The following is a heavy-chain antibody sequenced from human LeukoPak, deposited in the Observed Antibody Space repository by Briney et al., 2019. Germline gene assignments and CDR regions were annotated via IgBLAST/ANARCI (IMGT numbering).Heavy chain of an antibody. CDR2: ISGSGGST. Sequence: GGSLRLSCAASGFTFSSYAVSWVRQAPGKGLEWVSAISGSGGSTYYADSVKGRFTISRDNSKNTLYLQMNSLRAEDTAVYYCASPYSSSWYIFDYWGQGTLVTVSS. J-gene: IGHJ4*02. V-gene: IGHV3-23*01. CDR3: ASPYSSSWYIFDY. CDR1: GFTFSSYA. D-gene: IGHD6-13*01.